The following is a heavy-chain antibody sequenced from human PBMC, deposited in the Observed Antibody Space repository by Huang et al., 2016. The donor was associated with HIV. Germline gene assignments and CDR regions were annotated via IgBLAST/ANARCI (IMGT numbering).Heavy chain of an antibody. CDR3: ARDTYYTDIWKRNDASFL. CDR1: GYDFGSYG. D-gene: IGHD3-22*01. Sequence: QVQLVPSGGEVKQPGASVRVSCKASGYDFGSYGVSWVRQAPGQGRGGRGWIGSDSRDTRTAQKFQGRVTMTTDRSATTTYMELRSLRYDDTAVYYCARDTYYTDIWKRNDASFLWGQGTMITVYS. V-gene: IGHV1-18*01. J-gene: IGHJ3*01. CDR2: IGSDSRDT.